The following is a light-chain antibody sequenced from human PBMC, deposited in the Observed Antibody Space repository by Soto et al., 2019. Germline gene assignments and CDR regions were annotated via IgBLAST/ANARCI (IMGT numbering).Light chain of an antibody. Sequence: QSALTQPASVSGSPGQSITISCTGTSSDVGGYNYVSWYQQHPGKATKLMIYEVKNRPSGVSNRFSGSKSGNTASLTISGLQAEDEADYFCSSYSITSTYVVFGGGTKLTVL. V-gene: IGLV2-14*01. CDR3: SSYSITSTYVV. J-gene: IGLJ2*01. CDR1: SSDVGGYNY. CDR2: EVK.